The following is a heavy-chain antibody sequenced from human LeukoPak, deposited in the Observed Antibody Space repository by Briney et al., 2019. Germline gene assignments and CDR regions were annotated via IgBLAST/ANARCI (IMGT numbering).Heavy chain of an antibody. D-gene: IGHD2-15*01. V-gene: IGHV3-49*03. CDR1: GFTFGDYA. J-gene: IGHJ3*02. CDR3: GIVVVVAATRDDAFDI. Sequence: GGSLRLSCTASGFTFGDYAMSWFRQAPGKGLEWVGFIRSKAYGGTTEYAASVKGRFTISRDDSKSIAYLQMNSLKTEDTAVYYCGIVVVVAATRDDAFDIWGQGTMVTVSS. CDR2: IRSKAYGGTT.